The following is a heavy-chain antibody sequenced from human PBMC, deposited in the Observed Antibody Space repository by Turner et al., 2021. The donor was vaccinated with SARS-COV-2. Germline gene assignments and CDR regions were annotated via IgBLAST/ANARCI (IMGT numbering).Heavy chain of an antibody. CDR3: ARRTGEWLVPGWFDP. D-gene: IGHD6-19*01. CDR1: GGSISSYY. J-gene: IGHJ5*02. Sequence: QVQLQESGPGLGKPSETLSHTCTVSGGSISSYYWSWTRQHPGKGLEWIGYIYYSWSTNYNYSLKSRVTISVDTSKNQFSLKLSSVTAADTAVYYCARRTGEWLVPGWFDPWGQGTLVTVSS. V-gene: IGHV4-59*01. CDR2: IYYSWST.